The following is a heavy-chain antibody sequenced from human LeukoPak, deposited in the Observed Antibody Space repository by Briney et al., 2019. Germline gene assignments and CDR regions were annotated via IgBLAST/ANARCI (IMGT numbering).Heavy chain of an antibody. J-gene: IGHJ4*02. Sequence: PGRSLRLSCAASGLTFSSYGMHWVRQAPGKGLEWVAVISYDGSNKYYADSVKGRFTISRDNSKNTLYLQMNSLRAEDTAVCYCAKDHSSGWYFDYWGQGTLVTVSS. CDR2: ISYDGSNK. CDR3: AKDHSSGWYFDY. V-gene: IGHV3-30*18. CDR1: GLTFSSYG. D-gene: IGHD6-19*01.